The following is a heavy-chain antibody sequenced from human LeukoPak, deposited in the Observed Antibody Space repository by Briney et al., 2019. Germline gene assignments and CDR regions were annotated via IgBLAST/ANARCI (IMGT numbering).Heavy chain of an antibody. CDR1: GFTFSSSA. D-gene: IGHD2-2*01. V-gene: IGHV3-30*02. J-gene: IGHJ4*02. Sequence: PGGSLRLSCAASGFTFSSSAMHWVRQAPGKGLGCVAFIRSDGSYKHYSDSVKGRFTISRDNSKNTLYLEMDSLRVVDTGVYYCATHCSGTTCHRDYWGQGTLVTVSS. CDR3: ATHCSGTTCHRDY. CDR2: IRSDGSYK.